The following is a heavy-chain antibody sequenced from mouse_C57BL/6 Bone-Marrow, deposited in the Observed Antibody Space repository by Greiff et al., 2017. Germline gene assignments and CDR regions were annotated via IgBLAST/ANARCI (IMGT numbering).Heavy chain of an antibody. V-gene: IGHV5-17*01. D-gene: IGHD2-5*01. CDR2: ISSGSSTI. Sequence: EVMLVESGGGLVKPGGSLKLSCAASGFTFSDYGMHWVRQAPEKGLEWVAYISSGSSTIYYADTVKGRFTISRDNAKNTLFLQMTSLSSEDTAMYDCARERISNCWYIDVWGTGTTVTVSS. J-gene: IGHJ1*03. CDR1: GFTFSDYG. CDR3: ARERISNCWYIDV.